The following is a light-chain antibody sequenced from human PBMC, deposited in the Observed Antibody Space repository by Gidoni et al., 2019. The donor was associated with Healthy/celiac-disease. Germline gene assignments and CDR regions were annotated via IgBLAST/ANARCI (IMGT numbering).Light chain of an antibody. CDR1: QSVSSY. CDR3: QQRSNWGLT. CDR2: DAS. J-gene: IGKJ4*01. V-gene: IGKV3-11*01. Sequence: ILFTTSPTTLSFSPGERATLSCRASQSVSSYLAWYQQKPGQAPRLLIYDASNRATGIPARFSGSGSGTDFTLTISSLEPEDFAVYYCQQRSNWGLTFGGGTKVEIK.